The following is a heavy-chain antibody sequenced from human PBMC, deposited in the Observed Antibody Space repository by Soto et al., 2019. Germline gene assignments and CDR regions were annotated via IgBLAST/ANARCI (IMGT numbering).Heavy chain of an antibody. CDR3: AKVGWGERRGY. V-gene: IGHV3-23*01. CDR2: VTGNGGAT. J-gene: IGHJ4*02. D-gene: IGHD3-3*01. CDR1: GFIFSNFA. Sequence: PWGSLRLSCAASGFIFSNFAMTWVRQAPGKGLEWVSTVTGNGGATYYADSVKGRFTISRDNSKNTLYLQMSSLRVDDTAIYYRAKVGWGERRGYWGQETVVTVSS.